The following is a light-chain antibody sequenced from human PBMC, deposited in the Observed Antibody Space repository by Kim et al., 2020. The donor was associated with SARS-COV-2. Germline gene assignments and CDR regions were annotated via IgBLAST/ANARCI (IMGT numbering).Light chain of an antibody. CDR3: QTWDTGIRV. V-gene: IGLV4-69*01. Sequence: SVKLTCTLSSGHSSYAIAWHQQQPEKGPRYLMKLNSDGSHNKGDGIPDRFSGSSSGAERYLTISSLQSEDEADYYCQTWDTGIRVFGGGTQLTVL. J-gene: IGLJ3*02. CDR2: LNSDGSH. CDR1: SGHSSYA.